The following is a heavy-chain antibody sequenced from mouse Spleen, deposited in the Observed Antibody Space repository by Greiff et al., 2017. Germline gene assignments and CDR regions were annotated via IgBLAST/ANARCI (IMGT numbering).Heavy chain of an antibody. CDR3: ARFDYGSSWAMDY. J-gene: IGHJ4*01. V-gene: IGHV1-39*01. CDR1: GYSFTDYN. Sequence: VQLKESGPELVKPGASVKISCKASGYSFTDYNMNWVKQSNGKSLEWIGVINPNYGTTSYNQKFKGKATLTVDQSSSTAYMQLNSLTSEDSAVYYCARFDYGSSWAMDYWGQGTSVTVSS. D-gene: IGHD1-1*01. CDR2: INPNYGTT.